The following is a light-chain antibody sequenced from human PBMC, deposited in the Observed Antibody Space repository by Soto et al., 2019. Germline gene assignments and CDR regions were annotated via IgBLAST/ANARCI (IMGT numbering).Light chain of an antibody. CDR3: SSYTSSSTF. Sequence: QSALTQPASVSGSPGQSITISCTGTSSDVGGYNYVSWYQQHPGKAPKLMIYDVSNRPSGVSNRFSGSKSGNTASLTISWLQAEDEADYYCSSYTSSSTFFGTGTKVTVL. CDR1: SSDVGGYNY. CDR2: DVS. J-gene: IGLJ1*01. V-gene: IGLV2-14*01.